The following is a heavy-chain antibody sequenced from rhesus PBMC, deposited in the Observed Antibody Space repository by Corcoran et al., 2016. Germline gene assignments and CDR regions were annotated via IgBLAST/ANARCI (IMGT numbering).Heavy chain of an antibody. CDR2: ISGSGGST. J-gene: IGHJ4*01. Sequence: QLQLQESGPGLVKPSETLSLPCAVSGGSIRSNYWSWIPPPPGKGLEWIGRISGSGGSTDYNPSLKSRVTISTDTSKNQFSLKLSSVTAADTAVYYCARGWFSYSGSYYYFDYWGQGVLVTVSS. CDR1: GGSIRSNY. V-gene: IGHV4-173*01. D-gene: IGHD3-16*01. CDR3: ARGWFSYSGSYYYFDY.